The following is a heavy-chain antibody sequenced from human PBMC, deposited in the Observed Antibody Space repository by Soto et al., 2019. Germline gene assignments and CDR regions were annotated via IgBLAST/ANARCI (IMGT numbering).Heavy chain of an antibody. D-gene: IGHD1-7*01. CDR1: GFTFSSYA. CDR2: ISYDGSNK. CDR3: ARDKTGTTTIYYYYGMDV. Sequence: QPGGSLRLSCAASGFTFSSYAMHWVRQAPGKGLEWVAVISYDGSNKYYADSVKGRFTISRDNSKNTLYLQMNSLRAEDTAVYYCARDKTGTTTIYYYYGMDVWGQGTTVTV. V-gene: IGHV3-30-3*01. J-gene: IGHJ6*02.